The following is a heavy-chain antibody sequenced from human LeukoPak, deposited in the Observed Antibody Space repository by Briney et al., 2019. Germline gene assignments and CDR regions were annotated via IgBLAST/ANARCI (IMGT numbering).Heavy chain of an antibody. CDR2: IYYSGST. CDR1: GGSISSSSYY. CDR3: ARASPVYGDYSTQFDY. V-gene: IGHV4-39*07. D-gene: IGHD4-17*01. Sequence: SETLSLTCTVSGGSISSSSYYWGWIRQPPGKGLEWIGSIYYSGSTYYNPSLKSRVTISVDTSKNQFSLKLSSVTAADTAVYYCARASPVYGDYSTQFDYWGQGTLVTVSS. J-gene: IGHJ4*02.